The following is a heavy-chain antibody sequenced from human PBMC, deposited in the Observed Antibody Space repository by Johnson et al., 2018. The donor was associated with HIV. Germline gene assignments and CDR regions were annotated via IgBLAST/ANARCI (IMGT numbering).Heavy chain of an antibody. CDR1: GFTVSSNY. J-gene: IGHJ3*02. Sequence: VQLVESGGGLVQPGGSLRLSCAASGFTVSSNYMRWVRQAPGKGLEWVSVIYSGGSTYYADSVKGRFTISRDNSKNTMYLQMNSLRAEDTAVYYCARSPLTGDPRGAFDIWGQGTMVTVSS. CDR2: IYSGGST. CDR3: ARSPLTGDPRGAFDI. V-gene: IGHV3-66*01. D-gene: IGHD7-27*01.